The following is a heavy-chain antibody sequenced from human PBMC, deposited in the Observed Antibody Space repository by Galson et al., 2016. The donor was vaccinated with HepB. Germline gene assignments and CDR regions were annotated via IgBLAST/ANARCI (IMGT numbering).Heavy chain of an antibody. J-gene: IGHJ3*02. CDR2: ISGDGGEI. Sequence: SLRLSCAASGFTFSNYVMQWVRQAPGKGLEYVATISGDGGEIYYANSVKGRFTISRDNSKNTLYLQMGSLRAADTAVYYCARVISKSDALDIWGQGAMVTVSS. V-gene: IGHV3-64*01. CDR1: GFTFSNYV. CDR3: ARVISKSDALDI.